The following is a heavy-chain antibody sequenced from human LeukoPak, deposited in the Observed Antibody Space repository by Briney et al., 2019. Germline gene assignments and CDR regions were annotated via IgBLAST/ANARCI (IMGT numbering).Heavy chain of an antibody. Sequence: PGGSLRLPCSASGFTFSSYWLSWVRPAPGKGLEWVANIKQDGSEKYYVDSVKGRFTISRDNAKNSLYLQMNSLRAEDTAVYYCARYYGDYVEFFDYWGQGTLVTVSS. CDR3: ARYYGDYVEFFDY. D-gene: IGHD4-17*01. J-gene: IGHJ4*02. V-gene: IGHV3-7*01. CDR2: IKQDGSEK. CDR1: GFTFSSYW.